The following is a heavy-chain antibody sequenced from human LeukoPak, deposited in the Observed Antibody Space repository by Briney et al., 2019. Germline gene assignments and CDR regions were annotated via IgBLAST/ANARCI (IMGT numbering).Heavy chain of an antibody. V-gene: IGHV3-74*01. CDR3: ASLTARSWRIH. CDR1: GFAFSTYW. J-gene: IGHJ4*02. D-gene: IGHD6-13*01. CDR2: IRTDGGST. Sequence: PGGSLRLSCAASGFAFSTYWMHWVRQAPGKGLVWVSRIRTDGGSTYYADSVKGRFTISRDNSKNTLYLQMNSLRAEDTAVYYCASLTARSWRIHWGQGTLVTVSS.